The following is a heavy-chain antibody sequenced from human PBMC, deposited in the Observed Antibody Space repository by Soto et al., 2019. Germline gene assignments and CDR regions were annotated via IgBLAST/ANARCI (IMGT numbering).Heavy chain of an antibody. J-gene: IGHJ4*02. CDR3: ARYCSSTSCCDY. CDR2: ISSCSSTI. D-gene: IGHD2-2*01. CDR1: GFTFSSYS. V-gene: IGHV3-48*01. Sequence: GGSLRLSCAASGFTFSSYSMNWVRQAPGKGLEWVSYISSCSSTIYYADSVKGRFTISRDNAKNSLYLQMNSLRAEDTAVYYCARYCSSTSCCDYWGQGTLVTVSS.